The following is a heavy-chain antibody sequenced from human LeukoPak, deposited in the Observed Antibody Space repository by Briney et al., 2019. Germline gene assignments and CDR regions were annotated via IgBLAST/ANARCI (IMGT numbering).Heavy chain of an antibody. Sequence: ASVKVSCKASGYTFTSYGVSWMRQAPGQGLEWMGWINTYNVNTNYAQKFQGRVTLTTDASTSTAYMELRSLRSDDTAVYYCARDSRRGYSYGYDYWGQGTLVTVSS. D-gene: IGHD5-18*01. CDR1: GYTFTSYG. CDR2: INTYNVNT. J-gene: IGHJ4*02. V-gene: IGHV1-18*01. CDR3: ARDSRRGYSYGYDY.